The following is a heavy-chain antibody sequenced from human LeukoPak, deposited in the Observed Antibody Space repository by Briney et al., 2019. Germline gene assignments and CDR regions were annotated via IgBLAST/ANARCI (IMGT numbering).Heavy chain of an antibody. CDR3: ARGHSYGFSFAYYYYGMDV. Sequence: ASVKVSCKASGGTFSSYANSWVRQAPGQGLEWMGGLIPILGTPNYAQKFQGRVAITADESTSTAYMELSSLRSEDTAVYYCARGHSYGFSFAYYYYGMDVWGQGTTVTVSS. CDR2: LIPILGTP. J-gene: IGHJ6*02. V-gene: IGHV1-69*13. CDR1: GGTFSSYA. D-gene: IGHD5-18*01.